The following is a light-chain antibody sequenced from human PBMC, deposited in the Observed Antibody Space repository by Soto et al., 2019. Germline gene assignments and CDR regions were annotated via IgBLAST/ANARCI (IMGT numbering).Light chain of an antibody. CDR3: QQYGSSPRT. CDR2: GAS. J-gene: IGKJ1*01. Sequence: EMVLTQSPGTLSLSPGERATLSCRASQSVRSDYLAWYQQKPGQAPRLHIYGASTRATGIPDRFTGSGSGTDFTLTISRLEPEDFVVYYCQQYGSSPRTFGQGTKVEIK. V-gene: IGKV3-20*01. CDR1: QSVRSDY.